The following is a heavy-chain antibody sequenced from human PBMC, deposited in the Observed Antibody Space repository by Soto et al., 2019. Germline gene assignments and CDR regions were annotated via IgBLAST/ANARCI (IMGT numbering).Heavy chain of an antibody. CDR1: GCSVTSSW. Sequence: KISCEGSGCSVTSSWSGSVHQMPGKGLEWMGIIYPGDSDTRYSPSFQGQVTISADKSISTAYLQWSSLKASDTAMYYCARDRYCSSTSCFYNWFDPWGQGTLVTVSS. V-gene: IGHV5-51*07. CDR2: IYPGDSDT. J-gene: IGHJ5*02. D-gene: IGHD2-2*01. CDR3: ARDRYCSSTSCFYNWFDP.